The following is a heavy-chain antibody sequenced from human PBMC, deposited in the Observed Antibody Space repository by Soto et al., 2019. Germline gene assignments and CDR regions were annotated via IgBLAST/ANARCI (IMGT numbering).Heavy chain of an antibody. CDR1: GFIFSDFA. D-gene: IGHD2-21*01. V-gene: IGHV3-23*01. Sequence: DVQLLESGGDLVQPGESLRLSCAASGFIFSDFAMSWVRQTPGKGLEWVSAVSVYGGSTHYSDAVKGRFTISRDNSRDTLFLQMNSRRGADTAVYYCGGHPAGDSHWYFDLWGRGTLVTVSS. CDR2: VSVYGGST. CDR3: GGHPAGDSHWYFDL. J-gene: IGHJ2*01.